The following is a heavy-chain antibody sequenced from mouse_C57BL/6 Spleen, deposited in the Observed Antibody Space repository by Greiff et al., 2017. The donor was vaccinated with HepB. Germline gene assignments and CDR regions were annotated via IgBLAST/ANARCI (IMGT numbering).Heavy chain of an antibody. D-gene: IGHD2-1*01. V-gene: IGHV1-82*01. CDR2: IYPGDGDT. CDR3: ARHYCGNYYAMDY. J-gene: IGHJ4*01. CDR1: GYAFSSSW. Sequence: VQLQQSGPELVKPGASVKISCKASGYAFSSSWMNWVKQRPGKGLEWIGRIYPGDGDTNYNGKFKGKATLTADKSSSTAYMQLSSLTSEDSAVYYCARHYCGNYYAMDYWGQGTSVTVSS.